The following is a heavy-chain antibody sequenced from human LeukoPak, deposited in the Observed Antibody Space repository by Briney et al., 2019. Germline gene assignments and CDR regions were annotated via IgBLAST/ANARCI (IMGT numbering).Heavy chain of an antibody. V-gene: IGHV1-2*04. CDR2: INPNSGGT. CDR3: ARGLYYGDYYYYYGMDV. D-gene: IGHD4-17*01. CDR1: GYTFTGYY. Sequence: ASVKVSCKASGYTFTGYYMHWVRQAPGQGLEWMGWINPNSGGTNYAQKFQGWVTMTRDTSISTAYMELSRLRSDDTAVYYCARGLYYGDYYYYYGMDVWGQGTRSPSP. J-gene: IGHJ6*02.